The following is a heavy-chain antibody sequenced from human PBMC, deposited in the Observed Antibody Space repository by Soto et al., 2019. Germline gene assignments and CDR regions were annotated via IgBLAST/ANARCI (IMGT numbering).Heavy chain of an antibody. CDR2: IYYSGST. Sequence: SETLSLTCTVSGGSISSGGYYWSWIRQHPGKGLEWIGYIYYSGSTYYNPSLKCRVTISVDTSKNQFSLKLSSVTAADTAVYYCAREPSLALGVDYWGQGTLVTVSS. CDR1: GGSISSGGYY. V-gene: IGHV4-31*03. J-gene: IGHJ4*02. CDR3: AREPSLALGVDY.